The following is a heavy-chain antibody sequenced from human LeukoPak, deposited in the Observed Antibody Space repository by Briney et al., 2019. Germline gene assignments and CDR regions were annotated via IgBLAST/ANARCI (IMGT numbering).Heavy chain of an antibody. CDR2: ISYDGSNK. D-gene: IGHD3-10*01. V-gene: IGHV3-30*03. CDR3: TTYGTFDY. CDR1: GFTFSSYG. Sequence: PGGSLRLSCAASGFTFSSYGMHWVRQAPGKGLEWVAVISYDGSNKYYADSVKGRFTISRDNSKNTLYLQMNSLKTEDTAVYYCTTYGTFDYWGQGTLVTVSS. J-gene: IGHJ4*02.